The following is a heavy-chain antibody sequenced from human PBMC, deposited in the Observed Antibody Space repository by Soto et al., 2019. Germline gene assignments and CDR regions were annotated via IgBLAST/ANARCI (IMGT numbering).Heavy chain of an antibody. V-gene: IGHV3-23*01. J-gene: IGHJ4*02. Sequence: EVQLLESGGGLVQPGGSLRLSCAASGFTFSSYAMSWVRQAPGKGLEWVSSLSGDSSDRYYADYVMGRFTISRDYSKNPPVPQMNRLRGQEPAVYYCAKRCSGSSSMGCFDYWGQGTLVTVS. CDR2: LSGDSSDR. D-gene: IGHD6-6*01. CDR1: GFTFSSYA. CDR3: AKRCSGSSSMGCFDY.